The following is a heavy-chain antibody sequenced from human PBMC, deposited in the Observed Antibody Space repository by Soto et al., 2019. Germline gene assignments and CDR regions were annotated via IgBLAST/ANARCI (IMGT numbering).Heavy chain of an antibody. J-gene: IGHJ6*02. CDR2: AYYSGST. CDR3: ARISTVSVNYYGMDV. Sequence: QLQLQESGPGLVKPSETLSLTCTVSGGSIISSSYYWGWIRQPPGKGLEWIGCAYYSGSTYYNPSLKSRVTISAATSKNRFSLKVTSMTAADTAVYFCARISTVSVNYYGMDVWGQGTTVTVSS. D-gene: IGHD3-3*01. CDR1: GGSIISSSYY. V-gene: IGHV4-39*01.